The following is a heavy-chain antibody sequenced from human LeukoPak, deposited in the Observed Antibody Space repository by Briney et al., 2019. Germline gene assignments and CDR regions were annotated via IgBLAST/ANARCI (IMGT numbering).Heavy chain of an antibody. Sequence: GGSLRLSCAASGFTFSSSWMHWVRQAPGKGLEWVSGISWNSGSIGYADSVKGRFTISRDNAKNSLYLQMNSLRAEDTALYYCAKAIYGDYGFDYWGQGTLVTVSS. CDR1: GFTFSSSW. D-gene: IGHD4-17*01. J-gene: IGHJ4*02. CDR3: AKAIYGDYGFDY. V-gene: IGHV3-9*01. CDR2: ISWNSGSI.